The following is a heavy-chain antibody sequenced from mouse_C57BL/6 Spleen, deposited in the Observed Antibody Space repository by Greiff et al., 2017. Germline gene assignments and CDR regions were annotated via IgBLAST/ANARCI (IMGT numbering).Heavy chain of an antibody. J-gene: IGHJ1*03. CDR1: GFTFSGYG. CDR2: ISSGSSTI. CDR3: ARMTTVEADWYFDV. Sequence: EVMLVESGGGLVKPGGSLKLSCAASGFTFSGYGMYWVRQPPEKGLEWVAYISSGSSTIYYADTVKGRFTISRDNAKTTLFLQMTSLRSEATAMYYCARMTTVEADWYFDVWGTGTTVTVSS. D-gene: IGHD1-1*01. V-gene: IGHV5-17*01.